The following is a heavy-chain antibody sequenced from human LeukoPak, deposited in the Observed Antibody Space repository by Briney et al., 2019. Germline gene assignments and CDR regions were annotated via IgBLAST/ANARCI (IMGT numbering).Heavy chain of an antibody. J-gene: IGHJ4*02. D-gene: IGHD6-13*01. CDR2: MSPDSGGT. Sequence: ASVKVSCKASGYTFTAYNMHWVRQAPGQGPEWVGWMSPDSGGTNYAQKFQGRVTMTRDTSITTAYMELTRLTSDDTAVYYCIRDPNMAAASPDYWGQGTLVTVSS. V-gene: IGHV1-2*02. CDR1: GYTFTAYN. CDR3: IRDPNMAAASPDY.